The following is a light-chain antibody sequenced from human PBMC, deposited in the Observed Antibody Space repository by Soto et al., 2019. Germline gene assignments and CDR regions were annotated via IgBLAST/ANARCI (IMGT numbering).Light chain of an antibody. CDR2: KAS. CDR1: QTISSW. Sequence: DIQMTQSPSTLSASVGDRVTITGLASQTISSWLAWYQQKPGKAPKLLIYKASTLKSGVPSRFSGSGSGTEFTLTISSLQPDDFATYYCQHYNRYSEAFGQGTKVDI. V-gene: IGKV1-5*03. CDR3: QHYNRYSEA. J-gene: IGKJ1*01.